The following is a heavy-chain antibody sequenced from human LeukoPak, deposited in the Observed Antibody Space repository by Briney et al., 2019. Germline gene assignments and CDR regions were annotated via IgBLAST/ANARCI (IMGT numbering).Heavy chain of an antibody. CDR3: ARVKYRDGYNSYYFDY. D-gene: IGHD5-24*01. V-gene: IGHV3-20*01. CDR2: INWNGGST. Sequence: GGSLRLSCAASGFTFDDYGMSWVRQAPGKGLEWVSGINWNGGSTGYADSVKGRFTISRDNATNSLYLQMNSLRAEDTALYHCARVKYRDGYNSYYFDYWGQGTLVTVSS. J-gene: IGHJ4*02. CDR1: GFTFDDYG.